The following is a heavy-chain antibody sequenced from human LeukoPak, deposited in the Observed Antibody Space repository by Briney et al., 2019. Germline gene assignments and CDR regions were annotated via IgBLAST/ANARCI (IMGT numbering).Heavy chain of an antibody. Sequence: GGSLRLSCAASGFTFSSYAMHWVRQAPGKGLEWVAVISYDGSNKYYADSVKGRFTISRDNSKNTLYLQMNSLRAEDTAVYYCARGVLYSGSYLFDYWGQGTLVTVSS. D-gene: IGHD1-26*01. J-gene: IGHJ4*02. V-gene: IGHV3-30-3*01. CDR2: ISYDGSNK. CDR1: GFTFSSYA. CDR3: ARGVLYSGSYLFDY.